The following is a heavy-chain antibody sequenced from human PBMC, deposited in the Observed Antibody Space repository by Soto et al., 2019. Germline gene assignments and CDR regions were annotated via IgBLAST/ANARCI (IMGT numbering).Heavy chain of an antibody. CDR2: ISGSGGST. CDR1: GFTFSSYA. Sequence: GGSLRLSCAASGFTFSSYAMSWVRQAPGKGLEWVSAISGSGGSTYYADSVKGRFTISRDNSKNTLYLQMNSLRAEDTAVYYCAKHPRGSGSFQYFDYWGQGTLVTVSS. V-gene: IGHV3-23*01. D-gene: IGHD1-26*01. J-gene: IGHJ4*02. CDR3: AKHPRGSGSFQYFDY.